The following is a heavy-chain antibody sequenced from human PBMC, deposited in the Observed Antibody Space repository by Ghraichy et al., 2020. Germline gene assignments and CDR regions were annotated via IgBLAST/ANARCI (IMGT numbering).Heavy chain of an antibody. Sequence: SETLSLTCTVSGASISSYYWSWIRQPPGKGLEWIGYIYYSGSTNYNPSLKSRVTISVDTSKNQFSLKLSSVTAADTAVYYCARGDAVAGTISWFDPWGQGTLVTVSS. D-gene: IGHD6-19*01. CDR2: IYYSGST. V-gene: IGHV4-59*01. CDR3: ARGDAVAGTISWFDP. J-gene: IGHJ5*02. CDR1: GASISSYY.